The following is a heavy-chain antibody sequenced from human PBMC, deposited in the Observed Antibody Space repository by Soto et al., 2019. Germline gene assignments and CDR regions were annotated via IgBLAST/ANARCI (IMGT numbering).Heavy chain of an antibody. V-gene: IGHV1-18*01. J-gene: IGHJ6*02. CDR2: SSGYNGNT. CDR3: AKAYCGGYCFHQGYYYYGMDV. CDR1: GYTFTSYG. D-gene: IGHD2-21*02. Sequence: QVQLVQSGAEVKKPGASVKVSCKASGYTFTSYGISWVRQAPGQGLEWMGWSSGYNGNTNYAQKFQGRVTMTTDTSPSTAYVELRSLGSDDTAVYYCAKAYCGGYCFHQGYYYYGMDVWGQGTTVTVSS.